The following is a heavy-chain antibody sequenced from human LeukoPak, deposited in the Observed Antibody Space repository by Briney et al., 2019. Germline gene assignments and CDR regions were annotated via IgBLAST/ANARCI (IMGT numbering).Heavy chain of an antibody. CDR3: ATGSDFYYDS. V-gene: IGHV3-30-3*01. J-gene: IGHJ5*01. CDR2: IPHDGSSA. Sequence: PGRSMRLSCTASGFTFTRNCTHWVRQAPGKGLEWVAAIPHDGSSALYADSVKGRFIISRDNSKNTQYLQMNSLRIEDSAVYYCATGSDFYYDSWGQGILVTVSS. CDR1: GFTFTRNC. D-gene: IGHD1-26*01.